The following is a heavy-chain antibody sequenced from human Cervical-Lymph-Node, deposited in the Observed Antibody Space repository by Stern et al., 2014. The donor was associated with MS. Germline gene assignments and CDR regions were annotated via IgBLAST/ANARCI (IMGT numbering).Heavy chain of an antibody. CDR3: AKDGYNY. D-gene: IGHD5-24*01. J-gene: IGHJ4*02. CDR1: GYTFTGYY. V-gene: IGHV1-2*02. Sequence: VQLVESGAEVKKPGASVKVSCKASGYTFTGYYIHWVRQAPGGLEWMGWIIPNNGDTNYAQNFQGRVTMTRDTSISTAYMELSRLRSDDTAVYYCAKDGYNYWGQGTLVTVSS. CDR2: IIPNNGDT.